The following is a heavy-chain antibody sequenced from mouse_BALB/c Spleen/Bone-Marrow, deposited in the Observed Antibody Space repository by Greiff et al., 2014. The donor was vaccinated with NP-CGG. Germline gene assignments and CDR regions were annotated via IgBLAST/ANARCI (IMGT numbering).Heavy chain of an antibody. D-gene: IGHD2-3*01. CDR2: INPYNGDT. J-gene: IGHJ3*01. CDR1: GYSFTGYF. Sequence: VHVKQSGPELVKPGASVKISCKASGYSFTGYFMNWVKQSHGKSLEWIGRINPYNGDTFYNQKFKGKATLTVDKSSSTAHMELLSLTSEDSAVYYCGGQDGYYGGFAYWGQGTLVTASA. V-gene: IGHV1-37*01. CDR3: GGQDGYYGGFAY.